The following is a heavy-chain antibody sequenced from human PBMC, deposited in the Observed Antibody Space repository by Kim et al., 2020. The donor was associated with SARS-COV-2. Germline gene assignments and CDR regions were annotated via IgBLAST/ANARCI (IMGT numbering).Heavy chain of an antibody. Sequence: SETLSLTCAVYGGSFSGYYWSWIRQPPGKGLEWIGEINHSGSTNYNPSLKSRVTISVDTSKNQFSLKLSSVTAADTAVYYCARGTGWLPHNYYGMDVWGQGTTVTVSS. CDR3: ARGTGWLPHNYYGMDV. V-gene: IGHV4-34*01. J-gene: IGHJ6*02. CDR2: INHSGST. D-gene: IGHD5-12*01. CDR1: GGSFSGYY.